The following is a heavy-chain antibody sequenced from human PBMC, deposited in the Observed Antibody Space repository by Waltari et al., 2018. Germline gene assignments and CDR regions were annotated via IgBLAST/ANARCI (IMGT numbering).Heavy chain of an antibody. V-gene: IGHV3-72*01. J-gene: IGHJ4*02. D-gene: IGHD2-21*01. CDR2: SRIKAHSYSA. Sequence: IDWVRQAPGKGLEWIGHSRIKAHSYSAEYAAPVNGRFTFSRNESAHSLFLEMNSLRPEDTAVDYCARLFWGGDRYTPFDLWGPGPLVTVSS. CDR3: ARLFWGGDRYTPFDL.